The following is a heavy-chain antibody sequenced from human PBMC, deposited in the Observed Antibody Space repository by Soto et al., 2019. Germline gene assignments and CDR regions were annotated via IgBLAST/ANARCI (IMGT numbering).Heavy chain of an antibody. V-gene: IGHV3-23*01. D-gene: IGHD6-19*01. CDR3: AKARSWLAHDF. Sequence: GGSLRLSCAASGFTFSSYVMSWVRQPPGKGLEWVSVISGSGGGTYSADSVKGRFTISRDNSKNTLYLQMNSLRAEDTAVYYCAKARSWLAHDFWGQGTLVTVSS. J-gene: IGHJ4*02. CDR2: ISGSGGGT. CDR1: GFTFSSYV.